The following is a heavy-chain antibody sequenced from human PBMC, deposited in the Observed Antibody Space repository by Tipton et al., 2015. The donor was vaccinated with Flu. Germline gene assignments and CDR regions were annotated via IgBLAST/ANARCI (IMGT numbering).Heavy chain of an antibody. D-gene: IGHD3-10*01. Sequence: QLVQSGAEVKKPGSSVKVSCKASGGTFSSYAISWVRQAPGQGLEWMGRIIPILGIANYAQKFQGRVTITADKSTSTAYMELSSLRSGDSAVYYCAGSRGGAPFVCWGQGTLVTVSS. CDR2: IIPILGIA. CDR3: AGSRGGAPFVC. CDR1: GGTFSSYA. V-gene: IGHV1-69*09. J-gene: IGHJ4*02.